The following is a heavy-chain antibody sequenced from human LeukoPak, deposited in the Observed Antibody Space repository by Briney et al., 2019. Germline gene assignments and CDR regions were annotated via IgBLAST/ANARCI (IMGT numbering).Heavy chain of an antibody. Sequence: GGSLRLSCAVSGFTFSDYGMHWVRQAPGKGLEWVAVISYDGTNKYYADSVKGRFTIFRDNSKNTLYLQMNSLRAEDTAVYYCAKDPGIWFGEPYFDYWGQGTLVTVSS. CDR2: ISYDGTNK. D-gene: IGHD3-10*01. V-gene: IGHV3-30*18. J-gene: IGHJ4*02. CDR3: AKDPGIWFGEPYFDY. CDR1: GFTFSDYG.